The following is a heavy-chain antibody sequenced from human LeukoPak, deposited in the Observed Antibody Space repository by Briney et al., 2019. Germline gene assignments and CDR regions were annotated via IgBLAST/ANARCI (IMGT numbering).Heavy chain of an antibody. Sequence: GGSPRLSCAASGFTFSSYAMSWVRQAPGKGLEWVSAISGSGGSTYYADSVKGRFTISRDNSKNTLYLQMNSLRAEDTAVYYCAKTPRITMIVVVQYYFDYWGQGTLVTVSS. CDR2: ISGSGGST. V-gene: IGHV3-23*01. CDR1: GFTFSSYA. D-gene: IGHD3-22*01. J-gene: IGHJ4*02. CDR3: AKTPRITMIVVVQYYFDY.